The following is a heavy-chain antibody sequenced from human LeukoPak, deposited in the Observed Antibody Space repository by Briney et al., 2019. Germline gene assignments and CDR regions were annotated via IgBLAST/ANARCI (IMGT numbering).Heavy chain of an antibody. CDR2: ISAYNGNT. V-gene: IGHV1-18*01. J-gene: IGHJ4*02. CDR1: GYTFTSHG. Sequence: ASVKVSCKASGYTFTSHGISWVRRAPGQGLEWMGWISAYNGNTNYAQKLQGRVTMTTDTSTSTAYMELRSLRSDDTAVYYCARGGWSSSWLDFDYWGQGTLVTVSS. D-gene: IGHD6-13*01. CDR3: ARGGWSSSWLDFDY.